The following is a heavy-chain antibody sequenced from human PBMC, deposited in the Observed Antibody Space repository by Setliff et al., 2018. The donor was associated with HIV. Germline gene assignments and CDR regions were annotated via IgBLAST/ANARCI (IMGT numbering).Heavy chain of an antibody. Sequence: ASVKVSCKVYGYTLSELSIHWARQAPGKGLEWMGYFDPQDGETVYAQKFQGRVTLTEDTSTGTAYMELSGLRSEDTAIYYCATAHYSHDWGADHWGLGTLVTVSS. CDR2: FDPQDGET. J-gene: IGHJ4*02. CDR1: GYTLSELS. CDR3: ATAHYSHDWGADH. D-gene: IGHD4-4*01. V-gene: IGHV1-24*01.